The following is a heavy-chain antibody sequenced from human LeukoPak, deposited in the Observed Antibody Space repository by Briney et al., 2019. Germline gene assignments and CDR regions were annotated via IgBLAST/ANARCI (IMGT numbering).Heavy chain of an antibody. CDR2: IYYSGST. J-gene: IGHJ5*02. D-gene: IGHD3-3*01. Sequence: PSETLSLTCTVSGGSISSYYWSWIRQPPGKGLEWIGYIYYSGSTNYNPSLKSRVTISVDTSKNQFSLKLSSVTAADAAVYYCAIELNFWSGYHYWFDPWGQGTLVTVS. V-gene: IGHV4-59*01. CDR3: AIELNFWSGYHYWFDP. CDR1: GGSISSYY.